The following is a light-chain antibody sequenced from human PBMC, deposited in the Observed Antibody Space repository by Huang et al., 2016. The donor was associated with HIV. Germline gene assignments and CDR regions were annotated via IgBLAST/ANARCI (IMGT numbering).Light chain of an antibody. Sequence: DIQMTQSPDSLSASVGDRVTITCRASQSISTYLNWYQQKPGKAPKLLIYAASSLQSGVPSRFSGRGSGTDFTLTISSLQPEDFATYYCQQSYSTPKTFGQGTKVEIK. CDR1: QSISTY. J-gene: IGKJ1*01. CDR3: QQSYSTPKT. CDR2: AAS. V-gene: IGKV1-39*01.